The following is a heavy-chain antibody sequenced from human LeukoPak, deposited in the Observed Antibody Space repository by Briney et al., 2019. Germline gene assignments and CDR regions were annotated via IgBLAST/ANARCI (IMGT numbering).Heavy chain of an antibody. V-gene: IGHV4-59*01. CDR3: AGGVTTLRYYMDV. CDR2: IYYSGST. Sequence: PSETLSLTCTVPGGSISSYYWSWIRQPPGKGLEWIGYIYYSGSTNYNPSLKSRVTISVDTSKNQFSLKLSSVTAADTAVYYCAGGVTTLRYYMDVWGKGTTVTVSS. D-gene: IGHD1-14*01. CDR1: GGSISSYY. J-gene: IGHJ6*03.